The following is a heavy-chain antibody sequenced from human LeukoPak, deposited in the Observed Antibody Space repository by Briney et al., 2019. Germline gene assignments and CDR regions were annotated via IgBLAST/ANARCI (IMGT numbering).Heavy chain of an antibody. CDR1: GLTFSSYE. V-gene: IGHV3-48*03. CDR3: AELGITMIGGV. D-gene: IGHD3-10*02. CDR2: ISSSGSTI. Sequence: GGSLRLSCAASGLTFSSYEMNWVRQAPGKGLEWVSYISSSGSTIYYADSVEGRFTISRDNAKNSLYLQMNSLRAEDTAVYYCAELGITMIGGVWGKGTTVTISS. J-gene: IGHJ6*04.